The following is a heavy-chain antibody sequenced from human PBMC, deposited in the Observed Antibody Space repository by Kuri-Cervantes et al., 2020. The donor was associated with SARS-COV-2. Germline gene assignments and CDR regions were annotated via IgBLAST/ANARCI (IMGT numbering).Heavy chain of an antibody. Sequence: GESLKISCTASGFTFGDYAMSWVRQAPGKGLEWVGFIRSKAYGGTTEYAASVKGRFTTSRDDSKSIAYLQMNSLKTEDTAVYYCTRDDFWSGYYTNWGQGTLVTVSS. CDR3: TRDDFWSGYYTN. CDR2: IRSKAYGGTT. CDR1: GFTFGDYA. J-gene: IGHJ4*02. D-gene: IGHD3-3*01. V-gene: IGHV3-49*04.